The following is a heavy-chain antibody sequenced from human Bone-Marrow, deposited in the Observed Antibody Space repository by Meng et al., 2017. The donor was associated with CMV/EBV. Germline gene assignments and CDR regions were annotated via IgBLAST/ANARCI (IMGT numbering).Heavy chain of an antibody. V-gene: IGHV1-46*01. CDR1: GGTFSSYA. Sequence: ASVKVSCKASGGTFSSYAISWVRQAPGQGLEWMGIINPSGGSTSYAQKFQGRVTMTRDTSTSTVYMELSSLRSEDTAVYYCARDQSSLFDYWGQGTLVTVSS. CDR2: INPSGGST. J-gene: IGHJ4*02. CDR3: ARDQSSLFDY.